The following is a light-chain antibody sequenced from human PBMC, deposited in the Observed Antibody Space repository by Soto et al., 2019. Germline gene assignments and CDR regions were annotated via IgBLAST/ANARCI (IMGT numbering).Light chain of an antibody. CDR3: QQSYSIPQT. CDR2: AAS. J-gene: IGKJ1*01. CDR1: QSISSY. Sequence: EIQMTQSPSSLSASVGDRVTITCRASQSISSYLNWYQQKPGKAPKLLIYAASSLQSGVPSRFSGSGSGTDFTLTISSLQPEDFATYYCQQSYSIPQTFGQGTKVEIK. V-gene: IGKV1-39*01.